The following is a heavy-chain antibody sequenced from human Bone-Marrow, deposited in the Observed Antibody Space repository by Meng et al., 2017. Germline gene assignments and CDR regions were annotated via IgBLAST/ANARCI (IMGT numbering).Heavy chain of an antibody. V-gene: IGHV3-48*03. Sequence: GESLKISCAASGFTFSSYEMNWVRQAPGKGLEWVSYISSSGSTIYYADSVKGRFTISRDNAKNTLYLQMNSLRAEDTAVYYCAKDIGRRDGYNYYYGMDVWGQGTTVTVSS. J-gene: IGHJ6*02. CDR1: GFTFSSYE. CDR2: ISSSGSTI. CDR3: AKDIGRRDGYNYYYGMDV. D-gene: IGHD5-24*01.